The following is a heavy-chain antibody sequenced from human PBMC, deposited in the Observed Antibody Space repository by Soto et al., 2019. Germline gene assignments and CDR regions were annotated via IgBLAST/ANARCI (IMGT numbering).Heavy chain of an antibody. J-gene: IGHJ4*02. D-gene: IGHD2-2*01. CDR3: AKGSKGFDY. V-gene: IGHV3-23*01. CDR2: LTGGGDNP. CDR1: GFTFSSYA. Sequence: EVQLLESGGGLVQPGGPLRLSCAASGFTFSSYAMTWVRQAPGKGLEWVSALTGGGDNPYYADSVKGRFTISRDNFKNTLYLQMDSLRDEDTAIYYGAKGSKGFDYWGQGTLVTVSS.